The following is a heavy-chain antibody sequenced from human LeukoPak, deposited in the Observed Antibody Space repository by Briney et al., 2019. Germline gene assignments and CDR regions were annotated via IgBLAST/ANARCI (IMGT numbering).Heavy chain of an antibody. V-gene: IGHV3-21*01. D-gene: IGHD6-13*01. CDR1: GFTFSSYS. J-gene: IGHJ4*02. CDR2: ISSSSYI. CDR3: ARSGSRGSSSWYVGY. Sequence: GGSLRLSCAASGFTFSSYSMNWVRQAPGKGLEWVSSISSSSYIYYADSVKGRFTISRDNAKNSLYLQMNSLRAEDTAVYYCARSGSRGSSSWYVGYWGQGTLVTVSS.